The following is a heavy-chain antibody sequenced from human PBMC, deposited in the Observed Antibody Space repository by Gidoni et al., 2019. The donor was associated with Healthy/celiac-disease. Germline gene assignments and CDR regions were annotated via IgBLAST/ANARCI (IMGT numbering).Heavy chain of an antibody. CDR3: ARGGEYSSSWAKFDWFAP. CDR2: IASSGST. Sequence: LAWIGYIASSGSTNYKPSLKSRVTISVDPSKNQFSLKLSSVTAADTAVYYCARGGEYSSSWAKFDWFAPWGQGTLVTVSS. V-gene: IGHV4-59*09. J-gene: IGHJ5*02. D-gene: IGHD6-13*01.